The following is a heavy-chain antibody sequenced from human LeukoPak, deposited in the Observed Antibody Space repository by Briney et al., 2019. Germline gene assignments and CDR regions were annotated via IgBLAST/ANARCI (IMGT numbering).Heavy chain of an antibody. Sequence: GESLKISCKGSGYSFTSYWIGWVRQMPGKGLEWMGIIYPGDSDTRYSPSFQGQVTISADKSISTAYLQWSSLKASDTAKYYCARHDQVCSGGSCYSFYYGMDVWGQGTTVTVSS. CDR1: GYSFTSYW. CDR2: IYPGDSDT. V-gene: IGHV5-51*01. D-gene: IGHD2-15*01. J-gene: IGHJ6*02. CDR3: ARHDQVCSGGSCYSFYYGMDV.